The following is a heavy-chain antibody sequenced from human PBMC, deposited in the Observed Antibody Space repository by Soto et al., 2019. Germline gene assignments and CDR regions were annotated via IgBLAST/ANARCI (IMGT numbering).Heavy chain of an antibody. Sequence: GGPLRLSSAASGFVFSDFNLNWFRQPPGGGLEWLSSITGTSAFTEYAESIEGRFTISRDNPNKLLFLHMDNLRPEDTAVYYCARDNLAFQGAFDLWGQGTLVTVS. CDR2: ITGTSAFT. J-gene: IGHJ4*02. CDR3: ARDNLAFQGAFDL. V-gene: IGHV3-21*01. D-gene: IGHD3-16*01. CDR1: GFVFSDFN.